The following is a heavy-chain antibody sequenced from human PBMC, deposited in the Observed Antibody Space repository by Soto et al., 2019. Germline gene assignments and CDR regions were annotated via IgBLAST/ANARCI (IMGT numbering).Heavy chain of an antibody. Sequence: GGSLRLSCAASGFTFSSYSMNWVRQAPGKGLEWVSYISSSSSTIYYADSVKGRFTISRDNAKNSLYLQMNSLRAEDTAVYYCARDSRAGEWLLGVMDVWGKGTTVTVSS. CDR1: GFTFSSYS. CDR2: ISSSSSTI. J-gene: IGHJ6*03. D-gene: IGHD3-3*01. V-gene: IGHV3-48*01. CDR3: ARDSRAGEWLLGVMDV.